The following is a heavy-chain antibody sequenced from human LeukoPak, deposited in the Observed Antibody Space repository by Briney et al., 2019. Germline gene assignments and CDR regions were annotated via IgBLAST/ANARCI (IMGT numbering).Heavy chain of an antibody. Sequence: ASVKVSCKASGYTFTSYYMHWVRQAPGQGLEWMGIINPSGGSTSYAQKFQGRVTITADESTSTAYMELSSLRSEDTAVYYCARVGPAATLDYWGQGTLVTVSS. CDR3: ARVGPAATLDY. J-gene: IGHJ4*02. V-gene: IGHV1-46*01. CDR1: GYTFTSYY. CDR2: INPSGGST. D-gene: IGHD2-2*01.